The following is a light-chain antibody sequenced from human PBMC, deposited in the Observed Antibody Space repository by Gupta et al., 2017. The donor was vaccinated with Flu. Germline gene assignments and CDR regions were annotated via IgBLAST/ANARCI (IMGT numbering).Light chain of an antibody. V-gene: IGKV4-1*01. CDR3: EQDSGVPT. Sequence: DIVMTQSPDSLAVSLGERATINCKSSQSVLYSSNNKNYLAWYQQKPGQPPKLLIYWASTRESGVPDTLPCSGFGXDWTRTXISLMATHLAVFYGEQDSGVPTF. J-gene: IGKJ3*01. CDR2: WAS. CDR1: QSVLYSSNNKNY.